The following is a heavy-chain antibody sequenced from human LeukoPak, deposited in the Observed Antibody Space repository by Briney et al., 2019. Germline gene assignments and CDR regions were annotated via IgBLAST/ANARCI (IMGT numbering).Heavy chain of an antibody. V-gene: IGHV4-59*08. Sequence: PSETLSLTCTVSGGSFSSYYWSWIRQSPGKGLEWIGYIDYSGSTIYNPSLKSQFTISVDTSKNQFSLTLSSVTAADTAVYYCARHGSDWTFDYWGQGTLVTVSS. CDR3: ARHGSDWTFDY. J-gene: IGHJ4*02. CDR2: IDYSGST. D-gene: IGHD6-19*01. CDR1: GGSFSSYY.